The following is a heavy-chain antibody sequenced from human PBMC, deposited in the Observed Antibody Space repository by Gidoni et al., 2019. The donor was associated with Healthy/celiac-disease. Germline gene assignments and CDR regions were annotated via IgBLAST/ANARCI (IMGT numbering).Heavy chain of an antibody. CDR1: GFTFSNAW. CDR2: IKSKTDGGTT. V-gene: IGHV3-15*01. Sequence: EVQLVESGGGLVQPGGSLRLSCAASGFTFSNAWMSWVRQAPGKGLEWVGRIKSKTDGGTTDYAAPVKGRFTISRDDSKNTLYLQMNSLKTEDTAVYYCTTDEWDTYCGGDCFSWGQGTLVTVSS. J-gene: IGHJ1*01. CDR3: TTDEWDTYCGGDCFS. D-gene: IGHD2-21*01.